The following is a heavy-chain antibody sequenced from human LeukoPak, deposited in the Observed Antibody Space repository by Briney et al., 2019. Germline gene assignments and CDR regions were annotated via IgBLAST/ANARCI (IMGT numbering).Heavy chain of an antibody. J-gene: IGHJ4*02. CDR1: GFTSSSYW. CDR2: IERDGRRT. D-gene: IGHD1-26*01. Sequence: GRSLRLSSAASGFTSSSYWMHWVRQAPGEGLGWVSRIERDGRRTSYADSVRGRFTISRDNAKNTLYLQVNSLRAEDTAVYYCAREHRHEGATVDSWGKGTLVSVSS. CDR3: AREHRHEGATVDS. V-gene: IGHV3-74*01.